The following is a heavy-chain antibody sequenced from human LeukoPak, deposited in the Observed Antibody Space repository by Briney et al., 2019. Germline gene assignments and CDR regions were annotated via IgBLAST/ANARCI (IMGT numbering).Heavy chain of an antibody. CDR3: ARGEYCSSTSCYAGGIDY. CDR1: GYTFTGYY. CDR2: INPNSGGT. Sequence: GASVKVSCKASGYTFTGYYMHWVRQAPGQGLEWMGWINPNSGGTNYAQKFQGRVTMTRDTSISTAYMELSRLRSDDTAVYYCARGEYCSSTSCYAGGIDYWGQGTLVTVSS. V-gene: IGHV1-2*02. J-gene: IGHJ4*02. D-gene: IGHD2-2*01.